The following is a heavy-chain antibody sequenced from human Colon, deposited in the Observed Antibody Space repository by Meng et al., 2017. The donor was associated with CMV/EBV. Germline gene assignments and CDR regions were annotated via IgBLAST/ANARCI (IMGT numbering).Heavy chain of an antibody. D-gene: IGHD3-3*01. CDR2: ISSSGSTI. V-gene: IGHV3-48*03. J-gene: IGHJ3*02. CDR1: GFTFSSYE. Sequence: GGSLRLSCAASGFTFSSYEMNWVRQAPGKGLEWVSYISSSGSTIYYADSVKGRFTISRDNAKNSLYLQMNSLRAEDTAVYYCARDQPNYDFWSGYSGAAAFDIWGQGTMVTVSS. CDR3: ARDQPNYDFWSGYSGAAAFDI.